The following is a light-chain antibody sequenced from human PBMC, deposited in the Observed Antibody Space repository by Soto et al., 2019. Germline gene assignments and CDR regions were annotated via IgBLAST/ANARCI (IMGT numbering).Light chain of an antibody. Sequence: EIVMTQSPATLSVSPGARAPLSCRASQSVSSNLAWYQQQPGQAPRLLIYGASTRATGIPARFSGSGSGTEFTLTISSLQSEDFAVYYCQQYNNWWTFGQGTKVDIK. CDR2: GAS. J-gene: IGKJ1*01. V-gene: IGKV3-15*01. CDR3: QQYNNWWT. CDR1: QSVSSN.